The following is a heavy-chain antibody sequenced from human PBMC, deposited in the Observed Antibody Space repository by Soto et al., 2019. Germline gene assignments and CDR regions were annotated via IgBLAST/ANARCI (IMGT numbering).Heavy chain of an antibody. CDR2: VKSKNDGGTT. J-gene: IGHJ4*01. CDR1: GFTFSNAW. CDR3: TTDSYITTITVRFPY. D-gene: IGHD3-22*01. V-gene: IGHV3-15*07. Sequence: GGSLRLSCAASGFTFSNAWINWVRQTPGRGLEWGGRVKSKNDGGTTDFAAPVKGRFAISRDDSKNMVYVEMNSLQTEDTAMNYSTTDSYITTITVRFPYWGHGTLLTVYS.